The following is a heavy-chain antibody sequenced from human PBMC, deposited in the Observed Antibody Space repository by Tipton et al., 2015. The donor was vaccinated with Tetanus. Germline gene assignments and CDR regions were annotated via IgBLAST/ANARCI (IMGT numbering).Heavy chain of an antibody. V-gene: IGHV4-30-2*01. D-gene: IGHD2-15*01. J-gene: IGHJ4*02. CDR3: ARGHLRGIVVAVFDY. CDR2: VYHTGST. Sequence: TLSLTCTVSGGSISSYYWNWIRQPPGKGLEWIGYVYHTGSTYYKPSLKSRVTMSVDSSMNQFSLNLNSVTAADTAVYYCARGHLRGIVVAVFDYWGQGTLVSVSS. CDR1: GGSISSYY.